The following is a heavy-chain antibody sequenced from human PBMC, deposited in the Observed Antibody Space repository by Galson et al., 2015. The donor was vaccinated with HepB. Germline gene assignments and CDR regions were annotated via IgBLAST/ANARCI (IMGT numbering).Heavy chain of an antibody. D-gene: IGHD4-11*01. V-gene: IGHV3-30-3*01. Sequence: SLRLSCAASGFTFSSYAMHWVRQAPGKGLEWVAVISYDGSNEYYADSVKGRFTISRDNSKNTLYLQMNSLRAEDTAVYYCARTSDLGYWGQGTLVTVSS. J-gene: IGHJ4*02. CDR1: GFTFSSYA. CDR2: ISYDGSNE. CDR3: ARTSDLGY.